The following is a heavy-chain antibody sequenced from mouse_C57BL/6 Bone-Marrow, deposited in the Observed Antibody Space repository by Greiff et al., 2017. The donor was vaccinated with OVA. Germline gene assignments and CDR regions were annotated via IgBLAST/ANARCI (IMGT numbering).Heavy chain of an antibody. CDR2: INYDGSST. CDR1: GFTFSDYY. D-gene: IGHD2-3*01. Sequence: DVMLLESEGGLVQPGSSMKLSCTASGFTFSDYYMAWVRQVPEKGLEWVANINYDGSSTYYLDSLKSRFIISRDNAKNILYLQMSSLKSEDTATYYGARFYDGYYDWYFDVWGTGTTVTVSS. V-gene: IGHV5-16*01. CDR3: ARFYDGYYDWYFDV. J-gene: IGHJ1*03.